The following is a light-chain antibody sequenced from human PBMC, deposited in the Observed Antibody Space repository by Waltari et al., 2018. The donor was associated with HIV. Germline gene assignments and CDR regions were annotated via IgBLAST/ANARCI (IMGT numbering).Light chain of an antibody. CDR3: MQALQTPIT. CDR2: LGS. CDR1: QSLLHSNGYNY. J-gene: IGKJ5*01. V-gene: IGKV2-28*01. Sequence: IVITQSRLSLPVTLREPASISCSSSQSLLHSNGYNYLDWYLQKPGQSPQLLIYLGSNRASGVPDRFSGSGSGTDFTLKISRVEAEDVGVYYCMQALQTPITFGQGTRLEIK.